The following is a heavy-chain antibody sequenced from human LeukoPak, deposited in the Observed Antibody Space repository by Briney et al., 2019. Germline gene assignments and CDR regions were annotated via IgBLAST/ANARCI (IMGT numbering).Heavy chain of an antibody. J-gene: IGHJ3*02. Sequence: GASVNVSCKASGYTFTYRYLHWVRQAPGQALEWMGWITPFNGNTNYAQKFQDRVTITRDRSMSTAYMELSSLRSEDTAMYYCASPNVGATPSGAFDIWGQGTMVTVSS. CDR2: ITPFNGNT. CDR1: GYTFTYRY. CDR3: ASPNVGATPSGAFDI. D-gene: IGHD1-26*01. V-gene: IGHV1-45*02.